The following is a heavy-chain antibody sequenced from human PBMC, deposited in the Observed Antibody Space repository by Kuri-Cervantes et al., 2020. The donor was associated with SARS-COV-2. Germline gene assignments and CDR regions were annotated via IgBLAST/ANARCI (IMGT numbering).Heavy chain of an antibody. Sequence: GESLKISCAASGFTFGSYSMNWVRRAPGKGLEWVSYISSSSSTIYYADSVKGRFTISRDNAKNSLYLQMNSLRDEDTAVYYCARTYYDILTGYCPFDYWGQGTLVTVSS. J-gene: IGHJ4*02. CDR2: ISSSSSTI. CDR1: GFTFGSYS. D-gene: IGHD3-9*01. V-gene: IGHV3-48*02. CDR3: ARTYYDILTGYCPFDY.